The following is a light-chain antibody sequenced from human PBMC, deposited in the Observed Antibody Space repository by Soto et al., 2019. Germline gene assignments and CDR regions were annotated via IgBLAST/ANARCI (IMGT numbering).Light chain of an antibody. CDR3: QHHSDWFSWS. CDR1: QSVGTY. V-gene: IGKV3-11*01. Sequence: ETVLTQSPATVSLSPGERATLSCRASQSVGTYLAWYRQRPGQSPTLLIYHASNRPTGIPARFSGSGSGTEFTLPISSLEPEDFAVYYCQHHSDWFSWSFGQGTKVEIK. CDR2: HAS. J-gene: IGKJ1*01.